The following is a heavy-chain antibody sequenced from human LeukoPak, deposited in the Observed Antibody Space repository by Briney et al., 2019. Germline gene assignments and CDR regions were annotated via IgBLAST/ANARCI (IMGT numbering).Heavy chain of an antibody. D-gene: IGHD3-10*01. Sequence: PGGSLRLSCAASGFTFSSFSMTWVRQAPGKGLEWVSVISGSGGATYYADSVKGRFTISRDNSKNTLYLQMNSLRAEDTAVYYCARENYYGSGSPNPMAVYFDYWGQGTLVTVSS. CDR3: ARENYYGSGSPNPMAVYFDY. CDR1: GFTFSSFS. CDR2: ISGSGGAT. V-gene: IGHV3-23*01. J-gene: IGHJ4*02.